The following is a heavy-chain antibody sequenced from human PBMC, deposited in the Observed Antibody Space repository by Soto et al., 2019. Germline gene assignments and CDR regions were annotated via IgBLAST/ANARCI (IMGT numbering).Heavy chain of an antibody. Sequence: SETLSRTCPVSGDSISNGGYYWTGIRQHPVKGLEWIGYIYYTGSTYYSPSLKSRVTMSVDTSKNQFSLPLSSVTAADTDVYYCARDAEVKYSEYGGSYYYYGLDGLGQGITVT. CDR2: IYYTGST. J-gene: IGHJ6*02. D-gene: IGHD4-17*01. CDR1: GDSISNGGYY. V-gene: IGHV4-31*03. CDR3: ARDAEVKYSEYGGSYYYYGLDG.